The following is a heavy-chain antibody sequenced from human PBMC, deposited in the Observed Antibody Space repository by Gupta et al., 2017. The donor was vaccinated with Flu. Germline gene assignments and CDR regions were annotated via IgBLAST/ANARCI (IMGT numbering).Heavy chain of an antibody. V-gene: IGHV3-73*01. D-gene: IGHD6-6*01. Sequence: LQLMESGGGLVQPGGSLTLSCAASAFTFSGSAMHWVRQASGKGLAWVGRIRSKANSYATAYVEAGLGRFSISRDEAKNMANRKMKSMNTEEKAVYYCTRRCDSSSSSNGLDAWGQGTMVTVSS. CDR2: IRSKANSYAT. CDR3: TRRCDSSSSSNGLDA. CDR1: AFTFSGSA. J-gene: IGHJ5*02.